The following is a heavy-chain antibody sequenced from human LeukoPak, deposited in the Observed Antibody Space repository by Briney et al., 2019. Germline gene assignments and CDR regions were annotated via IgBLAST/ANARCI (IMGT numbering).Heavy chain of an antibody. CDR1: GFTFSNYD. CDR2: ISSSSSYI. CDR3: AGTYGSGSYPNY. Sequence: GGSLRLSCAASGFTFSNYDMNWVLQAPGKGLEWVSSISSSSSYIYYADSVKGRFAISRDNAKNSLYLQMYSLRAEDTAVYYCAGTYGSGSYPNYWGQGTLVTVSS. V-gene: IGHV3-21*01. J-gene: IGHJ4*02. D-gene: IGHD3-10*01.